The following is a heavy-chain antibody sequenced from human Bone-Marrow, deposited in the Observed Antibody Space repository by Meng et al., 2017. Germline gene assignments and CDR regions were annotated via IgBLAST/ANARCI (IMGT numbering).Heavy chain of an antibody. CDR3: ASLAIFGVVIRDY. Sequence: QVQLVQSGAEVKKPGASVKVSCKASGYTFPDYWLHWVRRAPGQGLEWMGRINPKSGDTHYAQRFQGRVTMTGDTSISTAYMELSRLRSDDTAVYYCASLAIFGVVIRDYWGQGTLVTVSS. J-gene: IGHJ4*02. D-gene: IGHD3-3*01. CDR1: GYTFPDYW. V-gene: IGHV1-2*06. CDR2: INPKSGDT.